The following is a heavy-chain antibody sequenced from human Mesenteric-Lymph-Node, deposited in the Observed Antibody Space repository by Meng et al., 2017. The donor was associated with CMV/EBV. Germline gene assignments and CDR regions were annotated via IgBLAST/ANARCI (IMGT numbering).Heavy chain of an antibody. CDR3: ARGRITIFGVVIEWTNHQTNWFDP. D-gene: IGHD3-3*01. V-gene: IGHV4-34*01. J-gene: IGHJ5*02. Sequence: SETLSLTCAVYGGSFSGYYWSWIRQPPGKGLVWIGEINHSGSTNYNPSLKSRVTISVDTSKNQFSLKLSSVTAADTAVYYCARGRITIFGVVIEWTNHQTNWFDPWGQGTLVTVSS. CDR2: INHSGST. CDR1: GGSFSGYY.